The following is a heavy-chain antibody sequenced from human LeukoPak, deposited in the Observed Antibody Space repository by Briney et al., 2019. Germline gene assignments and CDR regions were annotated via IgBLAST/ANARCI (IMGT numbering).Heavy chain of an antibody. CDR2: IYTSGST. D-gene: IGHD1-20*01. V-gene: IGHV4-4*09. Sequence: SETLSLTCTVSGGSISSYYWSWIRQPPGKGLEWIGYIYTSGSTNYNPSLKSRVTISVDTSKNQFSLKLSSVTAADTAVYYCARISPGGRDNWNWFDPRGQGTLVTVSS. CDR3: ARISPGGRDNWNWFDP. CDR1: GGSISSYY. J-gene: IGHJ5*02.